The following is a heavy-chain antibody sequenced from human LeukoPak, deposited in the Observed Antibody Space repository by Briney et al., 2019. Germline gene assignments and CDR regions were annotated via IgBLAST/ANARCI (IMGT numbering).Heavy chain of an antibody. Sequence: SETLSLTCAVYGGSFSGYYWSWIRQPPGKGLEWIGEINHSGSTNYNPSLKSRVTISVDTSKNQFSLKLGSVTAADTAVYYCARTITFDIVVVPAAIGYGMDVWGKGTTVTVSS. CDR2: INHSGST. CDR1: GGSFSGYY. CDR3: ARTITFDIVVVPAAIGYGMDV. V-gene: IGHV4-34*01. D-gene: IGHD2-2*01. J-gene: IGHJ6*04.